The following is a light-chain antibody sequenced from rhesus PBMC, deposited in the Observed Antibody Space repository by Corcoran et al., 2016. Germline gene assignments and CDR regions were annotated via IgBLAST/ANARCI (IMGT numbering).Light chain of an antibody. V-gene: IGKV3-17*03. CDR1: SSVSTS. J-gene: IGKJ2*01. Sequence: ENVLTQSPTSMAVSQGERVTISCTASSSVSTSYLHWYQQKPGFPPRLLVYRKSSLASGVPARVSGSGSGTSYTRTISSMEAEDAANYFCQQGHSIPYSFGQGTKVEIK. CDR2: RKS. CDR3: QQGHSIPYS.